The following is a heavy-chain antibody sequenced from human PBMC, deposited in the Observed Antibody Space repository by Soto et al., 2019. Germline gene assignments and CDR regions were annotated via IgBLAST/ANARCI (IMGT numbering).Heavy chain of an antibody. Sequence: PGGSLRLSCAASGFTFSSYAMSWVRQAPGKGLEWVSAISGSGGSTYYADSVKGRFTISRDNSKNTLYLQMNSLRAEDTAVYYCASPPAYGDYWDYYYYYGMDVWGQGTTVTVSS. J-gene: IGHJ6*02. V-gene: IGHV3-23*01. CDR2: ISGSGGST. D-gene: IGHD4-17*01. CDR1: GFTFSSYA. CDR3: ASPPAYGDYWDYYYYYGMDV.